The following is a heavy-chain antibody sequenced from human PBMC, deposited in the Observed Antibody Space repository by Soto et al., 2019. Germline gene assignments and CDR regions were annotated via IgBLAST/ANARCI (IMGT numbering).Heavy chain of an antibody. D-gene: IGHD3-22*01. Sequence: GASVKVSCKASGGTFSSYAVSWVRQAPGQGLEWMGGIIPIFGTANYAQKFQGRVTIPADESTSTAYMELSSLRSEDTAVYYFARDVYYYDSSGYPKPYYFDDWGQGTLVTVSS. CDR1: GGTFSSYA. V-gene: IGHV1-69*13. CDR2: IIPIFGTA. J-gene: IGHJ4*02. CDR3: ARDVYYYDSSGYPKPYYFDD.